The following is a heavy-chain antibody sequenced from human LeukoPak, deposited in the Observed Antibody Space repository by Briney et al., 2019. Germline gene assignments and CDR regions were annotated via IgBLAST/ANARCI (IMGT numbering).Heavy chain of an antibody. CDR3: ARDPEDSSADAFYI. J-gene: IGHJ3*02. V-gene: IGHV3-66*01. Sequence: PGGSLSLSCAASGFTVSSNYMSWLRPAPGKGLEWVSVIYSGGSTYYADSVKGRFTISRDNSKNTLYLQMNSLRAEDTAVYYCARDPEDSSADAFYIWGQGTMVTVSS. CDR2: IYSGGST. CDR1: GFTVSSNY. D-gene: IGHD3-22*01.